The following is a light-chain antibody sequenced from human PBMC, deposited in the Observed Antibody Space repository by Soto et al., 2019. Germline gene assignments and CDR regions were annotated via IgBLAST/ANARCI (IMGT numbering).Light chain of an antibody. Sequence: QSVLTQPPSVSGAPGQRVTISCTGSSFNIGAGYDVHWYQQLPGRAPKLFIYGNTNRPSGVPDLFSGSKSGSSASLASTGLQAGDGADYFFLCFGSMLSVVFGGVTKLTVL. J-gene: IGLJ2*01. V-gene: IGLV1-40*01. CDR3: LCFGSMLSVV. CDR2: GNT. CDR1: SFNIGAGYD.